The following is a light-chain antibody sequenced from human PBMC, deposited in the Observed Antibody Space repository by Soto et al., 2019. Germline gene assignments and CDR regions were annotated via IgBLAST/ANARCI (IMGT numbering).Light chain of an antibody. CDR1: QSISSW. CDR3: HQSYDIPT. CDR2: AAS. J-gene: IGKJ5*01. Sequence: IQMTQCPSTLSASVGDRVTITCRASQSISSWLAWYQQKPGKAPKLLIYAASSLQSGVPSRFSGSGSGTDFTLTVSSLQPEDFATYYCHQSYDIPTFGQGTRLEIK. V-gene: IGKV1-39*01.